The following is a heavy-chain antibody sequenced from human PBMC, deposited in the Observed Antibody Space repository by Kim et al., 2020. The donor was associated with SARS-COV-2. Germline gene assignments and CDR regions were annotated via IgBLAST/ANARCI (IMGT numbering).Heavy chain of an antibody. CDR2: IYYSGST. CDR3: ASPNYDILTGYYGWFDS. D-gene: IGHD3-9*01. CDR1: GGSISSSSYY. J-gene: IGHJ5*01. Sequence: SETLSLTCTVSGGSISSSSYYWGWIRQPPGKGLEWIGSIYYSGSTYYNPALKSRVTISVDTSKNQFSLKLSSVTAADTAVYCCASPNYDILTGYYGWFDS. V-gene: IGHV4-39*01.